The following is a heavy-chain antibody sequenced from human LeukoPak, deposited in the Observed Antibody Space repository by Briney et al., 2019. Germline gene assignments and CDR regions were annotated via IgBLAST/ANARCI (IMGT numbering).Heavy chain of an antibody. J-gene: IGHJ4*02. Sequence: PGGSLRLSCAASGFTLTSYAMTWVRQAPGKGLEWVSTMSGTGNSAYYADSVKGRFTISRDNSKNTLYLQMNSLRAEDTAVYYCAKYGSGSYHFDYWGQGTLVTVSS. CDR1: GFTLTSYA. D-gene: IGHD3-10*01. V-gene: IGHV3-23*01. CDR3: AKYGSGSYHFDY. CDR2: MSGTGNSA.